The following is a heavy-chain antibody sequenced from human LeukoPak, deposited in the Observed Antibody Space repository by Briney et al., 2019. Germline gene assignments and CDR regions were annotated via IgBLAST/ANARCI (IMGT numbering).Heavy chain of an antibody. J-gene: IGHJ4*02. V-gene: IGHV3-21*01. Sequence: GGSLRLSCAASGFTFSSYSMNWVRQAPGKGLEWVSSISSSSSYIYYADSVKGRFTISRDNAKNSLYLQMNSLRAEDTAVYYCARGVVVVPATILEVMDYWGQGTLVTVSS. CDR3: ARGVVVVPATILEVMDY. CDR2: ISSSSSYI. CDR1: GFTFSSYS. D-gene: IGHD2-2*02.